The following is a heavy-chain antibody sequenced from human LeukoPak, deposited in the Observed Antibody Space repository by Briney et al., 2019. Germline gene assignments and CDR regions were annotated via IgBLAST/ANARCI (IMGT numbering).Heavy chain of an antibody. CDR2: IIPIFGTA. J-gene: IGHJ4*02. Sequence: SGKLSCNASGGTFSIYAISWVRQAPGQGLEWGGGIIPIFGTANYAQKFQGRVTITADESTSTAYMELSSLRSEDTAVYYCARGAYYDILTGYPEELDYWGQGTLVTVSS. D-gene: IGHD3-9*01. V-gene: IGHV1-69*01. CDR1: GGTFSIYA. CDR3: ARGAYYDILTGYPEELDY.